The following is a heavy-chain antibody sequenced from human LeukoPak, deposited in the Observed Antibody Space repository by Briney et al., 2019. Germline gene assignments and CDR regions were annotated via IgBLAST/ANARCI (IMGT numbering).Heavy chain of an antibody. CDR3: AREGPETYNFDF. V-gene: IGHV1-46*01. CDR2: IRPSGST. CDR1: YX. J-gene: IGHJ4*02. Sequence: YXXHXVRQAPGQGLEYMGIIRPSGSTAYAQKFQGRVTMTRDTSTSAVYMELSSLRSEDTAVYYCAREGPETYNFDFWGQGTQVTVSS. D-gene: IGHD5-18*01.